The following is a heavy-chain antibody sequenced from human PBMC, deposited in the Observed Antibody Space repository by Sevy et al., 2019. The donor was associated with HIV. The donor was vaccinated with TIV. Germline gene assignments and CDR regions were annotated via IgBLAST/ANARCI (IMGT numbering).Heavy chain of an antibody. Sequence: GGSLRLSCAASGFIFSDRYMNWIRQAPGKGLEWIAYITSNGNTIYYADSVKGRFTISRDNAKNSLFLQMNSLRAEDTAVYYCASSLLVDGRWGPPYGMDVWGQWTTVTVSS. CDR3: ASSLLVDGRWGPPYGMDV. J-gene: IGHJ6*02. CDR1: GFIFSDRY. D-gene: IGHD3-16*01. CDR2: ITSNGNTI. V-gene: IGHV3-11*01.